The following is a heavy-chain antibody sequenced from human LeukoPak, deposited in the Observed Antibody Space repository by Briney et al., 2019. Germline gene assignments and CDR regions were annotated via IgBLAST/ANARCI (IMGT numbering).Heavy chain of an antibody. D-gene: IGHD5-18*01. CDR1: GGSISSYY. J-gene: IGHJ4*02. CDR2: IYYSGST. V-gene: IGHV4-59*08. CDR3: ARGRGYTRGGDY. Sequence: PSETLSLTCTVSGGSISSYYWNWIRQPPGKGLEWIGYIYYSGSTTYNPSLKSRVTISVDTSKNQFSLKLSSVTAADTAVYYCARGRGYTRGGDYWGQGTLVTVSS.